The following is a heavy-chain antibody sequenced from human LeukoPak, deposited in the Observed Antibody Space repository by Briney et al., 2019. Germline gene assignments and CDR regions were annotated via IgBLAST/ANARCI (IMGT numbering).Heavy chain of an antibody. Sequence: GGSLRLSCAASGFTFSSYWMHWVRQAPGKGLVWVSRTNSVGKTTRYADSAKGRFTISRDNAKNTLYLQMNSLRAEYTAVYYCARGIRWLGYWGQGSLVTVAS. J-gene: IGHJ4*02. CDR3: ARGIRWLGY. CDR2: TNSVGKTT. D-gene: IGHD4-23*01. V-gene: IGHV3-74*01. CDR1: GFTFSSYW.